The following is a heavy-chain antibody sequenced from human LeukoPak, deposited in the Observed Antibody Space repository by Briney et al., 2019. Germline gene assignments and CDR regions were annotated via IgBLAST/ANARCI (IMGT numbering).Heavy chain of an antibody. Sequence: GRSLRLSCAASGFTFSSYGMHWGRQAPGKGLGWVAVISYDGSNKYYADSVKGRFTISRDNSKNTLYLQMNSLRAEDTAVYYCAGHGGMVYASIDYWGQGTLVTVSS. CDR2: ISYDGSNK. D-gene: IGHD2-8*01. CDR3: AGHGGMVYASIDY. V-gene: IGHV3-30*03. CDR1: GFTFSSYG. J-gene: IGHJ4*02.